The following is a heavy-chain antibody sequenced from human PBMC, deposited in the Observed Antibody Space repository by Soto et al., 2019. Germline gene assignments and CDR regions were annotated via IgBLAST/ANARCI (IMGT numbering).Heavy chain of an antibody. V-gene: IGHV4-34*01. CDR2: INHSGST. CDR3: ARHSRYCSGGTCYSFDY. D-gene: IGHD2-15*01. CDR1: GGSFSGYY. J-gene: IGHJ4*02. Sequence: SETLSLTCALYGGSFSGYYWSWIRQPPGKGLEWIGSINHSGSTNYNPSLKSRVTISVDTSKNQFSLKLSSVTAADTAVYYCARHSRYCSGGTCYSFDYWGQGTLVTVSS.